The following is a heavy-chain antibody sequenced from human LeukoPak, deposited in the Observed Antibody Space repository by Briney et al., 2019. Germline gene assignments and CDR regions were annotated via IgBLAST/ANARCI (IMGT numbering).Heavy chain of an antibody. D-gene: IGHD3-22*01. CDR3: ARVGGGTYYYDSSGYWFDY. V-gene: IGHV4-31*03. J-gene: IGHJ4*02. CDR2: IYYSGST. Sequence: SQTLSLTCTVSGGSISSGVYYWSWIRQHPGKGLEWIGYIYYSGSTYYNPSLKSRVTISVDTSKNQFSLKLSSVTAADTAVYYCARVGGGTYYYDSSGYWFDYWGQGTLVTVSS. CDR1: GGSISSGVYY.